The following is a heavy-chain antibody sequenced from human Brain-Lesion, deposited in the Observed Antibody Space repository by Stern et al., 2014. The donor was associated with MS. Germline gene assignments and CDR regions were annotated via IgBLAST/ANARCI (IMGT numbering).Heavy chain of an antibody. J-gene: IGHJ2*01. Sequence: EDQLVESGGGLVQPGGSLRLSCAASGFTFSNYWMNWVRQAPGKGLDWVATVKQDGSETYYVDSVKGRFTISRDNAKNSLYLQVNSLRAEDTAVYYCVRAAFTTGWYYWYFDLWGRGTLVTVSS. CDR2: VKQDGSET. CDR1: GFTFSNYW. CDR3: VRAAFTTGWYYWYFDL. D-gene: IGHD6-19*01. V-gene: IGHV3-7*01.